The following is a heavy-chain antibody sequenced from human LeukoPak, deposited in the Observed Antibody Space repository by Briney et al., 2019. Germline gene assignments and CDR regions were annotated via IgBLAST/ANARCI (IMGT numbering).Heavy chain of an antibody. Sequence: SLKVSCKASGGTFSCYAISWVRQAPGQGLEWMGRIIPILGIANYAQKFQGRVTITADKSTSTAYMELSSLRSEDTAVYYCARVDDSNGYRLPDYWGQGTLVTVSS. CDR1: GGTFSCYA. D-gene: IGHD3-22*01. J-gene: IGHJ4*02. CDR2: IIPILGIA. CDR3: ARVDDSNGYRLPDY. V-gene: IGHV1-69*04.